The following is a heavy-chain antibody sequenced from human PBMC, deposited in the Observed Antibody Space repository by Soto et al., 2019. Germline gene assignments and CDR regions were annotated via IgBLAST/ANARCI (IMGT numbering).Heavy chain of an antibody. Sequence: SVKVSCKASGGTFSSYTISWVRQAPGQGLEWMGRIIPILGIANYAQKFQGRVTITADKSTSTAYMELSSLRSEDTAVYYCASYYGDYEDSDYYYYMDVWGKGTTVTVSS. CDR3: ASYYGDYEDSDYYYYMDV. J-gene: IGHJ6*03. CDR1: GGTFSSYT. V-gene: IGHV1-69*02. CDR2: IIPILGIA. D-gene: IGHD4-17*01.